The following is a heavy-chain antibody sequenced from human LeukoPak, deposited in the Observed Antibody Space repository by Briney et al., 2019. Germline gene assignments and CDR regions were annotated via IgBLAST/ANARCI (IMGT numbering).Heavy chain of an antibody. CDR2: IHDSGST. J-gene: IGHJ5*02. V-gene: IGHV4-30-4*07. CDR1: GDSISSGGYS. CDR3: ARVVAAAGNNWFDP. D-gene: IGHD6-13*01. Sequence: PSETLSLTCAVSGDSISSGGYSWSWIRQTPGKGLEWIAYIHDSGSTYNNPSLKSRLSISIDTSKNQFSLKLNSVTAADTAVYYCARVVAAAGNNWFDPWGQGTLVTVSS.